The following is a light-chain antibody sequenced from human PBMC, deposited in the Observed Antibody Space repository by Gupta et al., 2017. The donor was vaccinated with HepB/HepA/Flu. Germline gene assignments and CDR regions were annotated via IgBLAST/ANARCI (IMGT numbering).Light chain of an antibody. V-gene: IGKV3-11*01. CDR3: QQRWNWLLT. Sequence: ETVLTQSPATLSLSPGERATLSCRASQSVSSYLAWYQQKPGQAPRLLIYDASNWATGIPARFSGSGSGTDFTLTISSLEPEDFAAYFCQQRWNWLLTFGHGTKVDIK. CDR2: DAS. CDR1: QSVSSY. J-gene: IGKJ3*01.